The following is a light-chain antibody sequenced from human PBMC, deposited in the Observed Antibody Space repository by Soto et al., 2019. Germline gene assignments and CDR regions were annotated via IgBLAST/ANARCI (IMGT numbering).Light chain of an antibody. CDR3: QQYNNWPRT. V-gene: IGKV3-15*01. J-gene: IGKJ1*01. CDR1: QSVSSN. Sequence: EIVMTQYPATPSVSPGERATLSCRASQSVSSNVAWYQQKPGQAPRLLIYGASTRATGIPARFSGSGSGTEFTLTISSLQSEDFAVYYCQQYNNWPRTFGQGTKV. CDR2: GAS.